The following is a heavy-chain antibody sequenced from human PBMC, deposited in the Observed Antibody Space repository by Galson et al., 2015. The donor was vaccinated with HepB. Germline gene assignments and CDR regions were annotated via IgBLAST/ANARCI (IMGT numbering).Heavy chain of an antibody. CDR1: GFIFGDYA. D-gene: IGHD5-18*01. CDR3: CRDRPGNGNTATRGWFDP. J-gene: IGHJ5*02. CDR2: IRSEAYGGTT. V-gene: IGHV3-49*04. Sequence: LRLSYATSGFIFGDYAMSWVRQAPGKGLEWISYIRSEAYGGTTVYAASVKGRFTISRDDSKSIAYLQMNSLEIDDTAVYYCCRDRPGNGNTATRGWFDPWGQGTLVTVSS.